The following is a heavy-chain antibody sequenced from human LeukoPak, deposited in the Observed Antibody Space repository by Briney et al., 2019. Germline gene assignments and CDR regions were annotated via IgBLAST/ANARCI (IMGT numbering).Heavy chain of an antibody. Sequence: PSETLSLTCTVYGGSISSYYWTWIRQPAGKGLEWIRRINTSGRTNYNPSLKSRVTMSVDTSKNQFSLKLSSVTAADTAVYYCARDPSSEYYYMDVWGKGTTVTVSS. J-gene: IGHJ6*03. CDR1: GGSISSYY. CDR2: INTSGRT. V-gene: IGHV4-4*07. CDR3: ARDPSSEYYYMDV. D-gene: IGHD1-14*01.